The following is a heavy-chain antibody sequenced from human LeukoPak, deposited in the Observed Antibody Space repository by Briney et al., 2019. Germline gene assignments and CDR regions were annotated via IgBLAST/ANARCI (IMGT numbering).Heavy chain of an antibody. J-gene: IGHJ6*04. V-gene: IGHV1-8*01. CDR3: ARGLLWFGELLTMDV. CDR2: MNPNSGNT. Sequence: ASVKVSFKASGYTFTIYDINWVRQAPGQGLEWMGWMNPNSGNTGYAQKFQGRVTMTRNTSISTAYMELSSLRSEDTAVYYCARGLLWFGELLTMDVWGKGTTVTVSS. D-gene: IGHD3-10*01. CDR1: GYTFTIYD.